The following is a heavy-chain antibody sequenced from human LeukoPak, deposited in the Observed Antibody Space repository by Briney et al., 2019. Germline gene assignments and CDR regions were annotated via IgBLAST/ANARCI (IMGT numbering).Heavy chain of an antibody. Sequence: SETLSLTCTVYGGSISSSSYYWGWIRQPPGKGMEWIGYIYYSGSTNYNPSLKSRVTISVDTSKNQFSLKLSSVTAADTAVYYCARRITMVRADYMDVWGKGTTVTISS. D-gene: IGHD3-10*01. CDR3: ARRITMVRADYMDV. CDR1: GGSISSSSYY. CDR2: IYYSGST. J-gene: IGHJ6*03. V-gene: IGHV4-61*05.